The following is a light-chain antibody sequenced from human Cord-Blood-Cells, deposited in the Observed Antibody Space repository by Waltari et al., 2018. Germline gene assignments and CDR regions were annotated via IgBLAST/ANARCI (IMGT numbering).Light chain of an antibody. Sequence: DIQMTQSPSSLSASVGARVTITCRARQSISSYLNWYQHKPGKAPKLLIYAASSLQSGVPSRFSGSGSGTDFTLTISSLQPEDFATYYCQQSYSTPRTFGQGTKVEIK. CDR1: QSISSY. V-gene: IGKV1-39*01. CDR2: AAS. J-gene: IGKJ1*01. CDR3: QQSYSTPRT.